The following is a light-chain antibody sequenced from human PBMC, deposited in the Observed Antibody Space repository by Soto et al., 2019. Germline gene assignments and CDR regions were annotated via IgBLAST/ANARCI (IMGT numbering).Light chain of an antibody. Sequence: ELVLTQSPATLSLCPGDRATLSCRASQSVTDSLAWFQQRPGQSPRLVIFDASNRATGIPPRFSGSGSGTDFTLTISSLEPEDFAVYYCHHRINWRFTFGPGTKDDIK. CDR2: DAS. CDR3: HHRINWRFT. V-gene: IGKV3-11*01. CDR1: QSVTDS. J-gene: IGKJ3*01.